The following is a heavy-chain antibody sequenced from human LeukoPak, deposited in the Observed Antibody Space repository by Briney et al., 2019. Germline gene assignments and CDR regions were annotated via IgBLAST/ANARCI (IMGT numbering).Heavy chain of an antibody. CDR1: GGSLSSISYY. CDR2: IYYSGST. Sequence: SETLSLTCTVSGGSLSSISYYWGWIREPPGKGLEWIGSIYYSGSTYYHPSLKIRVTISVDTSKNQFSLKLSSVTAADTAVYYCARDRLRWPKIDYWGQGTLVTVSS. J-gene: IGHJ4*02. CDR3: ARDRLRWPKIDY. D-gene: IGHD4-23*01. V-gene: IGHV4-39*07.